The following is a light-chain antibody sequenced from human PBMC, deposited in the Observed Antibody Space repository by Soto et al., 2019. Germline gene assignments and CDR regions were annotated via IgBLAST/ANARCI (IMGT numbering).Light chain of an antibody. CDR1: SSDVGGYNY. CDR2: DVS. CDR3: SSYTSSSTLV. J-gene: IGLJ1*01. Sequence: QSVLTQPASVSGSPGQSITISCTGTSSDVGGYNYVSWYQQHPGKAPKLMIYDVSIRPSGVSNRFSGSKSGNTASLTISGLQAEDEADYYCSSYTSSSTLVFGTGTKLTVL. V-gene: IGLV2-14*01.